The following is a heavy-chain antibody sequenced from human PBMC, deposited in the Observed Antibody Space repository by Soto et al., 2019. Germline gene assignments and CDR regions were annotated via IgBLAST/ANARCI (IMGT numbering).Heavy chain of an antibody. Sequence: QVQLVQSGAEMKKPGASVKLSCKASGITYNTYGIHWMRQAPGQGLEWMGWINAGNGDTRYSQNFQGRVTLTRDTSARTVYMDLDSLKSEDTGVYYCASAISGYVTWGQGTLVTV. CDR2: INAGNGDT. CDR3: ASAISGYVT. V-gene: IGHV1-3*01. J-gene: IGHJ4*02. CDR1: GITYNTYG. D-gene: IGHD5-12*01.